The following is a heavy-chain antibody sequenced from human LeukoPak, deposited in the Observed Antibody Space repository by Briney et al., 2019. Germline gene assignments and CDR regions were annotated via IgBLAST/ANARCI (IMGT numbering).Heavy chain of an antibody. D-gene: IGHD6-19*01. J-gene: IGHJ3*02. V-gene: IGHV1-18*01. CDR3: ARAGGWAREDYKGDAFDI. Sequence: ASVKVSCKASGYTFTNYGISWVRQAPGQRLEWMGWISTYNGNSNYAQKLQDRVTMTTDTSTTTAYMDLGSLRSDDTAVYYCARAGGWAREDYKGDAFDIWGQGTMVTVSS. CDR1: GYTFTNYG. CDR2: ISTYNGNS.